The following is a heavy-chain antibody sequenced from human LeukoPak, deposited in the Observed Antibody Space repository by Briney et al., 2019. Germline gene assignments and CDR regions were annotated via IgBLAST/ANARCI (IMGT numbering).Heavy chain of an antibody. Sequence: GGSLRLSCAASGFTFSDYYMSWVRQAPGKGPEWVGRIKSKTDGGTTDYAAPVKGRFTISRDDSKNTLYLQMNSLKTEDTAVYYCTTDALGYCTNGVCYNEGIEADYWGQGTLVTVSS. CDR2: IKSKTDGGTT. D-gene: IGHD2-8*01. V-gene: IGHV3-15*01. J-gene: IGHJ4*02. CDR1: GFTFSDYY. CDR3: TTDALGYCTNGVCYNEGIEADY.